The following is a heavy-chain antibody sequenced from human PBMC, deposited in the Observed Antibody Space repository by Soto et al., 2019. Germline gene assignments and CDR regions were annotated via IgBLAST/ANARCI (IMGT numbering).Heavy chain of an antibody. CDR3: AKAFSWYDY. CDR2: ISGSGGST. V-gene: IGHV3-23*01. Sequence: GGALRLSCPASGSTLSSSTRNWVRQAPGKGLEWVSCISGSGGSTHYADSVKGRFTISRDNSKNTLYLQMSSLRAEDTAVYYCAKAFSWYDYWGQGTLVTVSS. CDR1: GSTLSSST. J-gene: IGHJ4*02. D-gene: IGHD6-13*01.